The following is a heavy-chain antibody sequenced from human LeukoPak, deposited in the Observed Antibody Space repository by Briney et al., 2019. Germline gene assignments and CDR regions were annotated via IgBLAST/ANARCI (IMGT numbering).Heavy chain of an antibody. D-gene: IGHD2-2*01. CDR2: ISYDGSNK. V-gene: IGHV3-30*01. Sequence: PGGSLRLSCAASGFTFSSYAMHWVRQAPSKGLEWVAVISYDGSNKYYADSVKGRFTISRDNSKNTLYLQMNSLRAEDTAVYYCARGYQLLQGWFDPWGQGTLVTVSS. CDR1: GFTFSSYA. J-gene: IGHJ5*02. CDR3: ARGYQLLQGWFDP.